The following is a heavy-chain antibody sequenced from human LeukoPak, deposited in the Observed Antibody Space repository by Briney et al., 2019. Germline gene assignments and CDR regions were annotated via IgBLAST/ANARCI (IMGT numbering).Heavy chain of an antibody. Sequence: SGTLSLTCTVSGFSISSGYYWGWLRQPPGKGLEWLGSIYHSGSTYYNPSLKSRVTISVDTSKNQFSLKLSSVTAADTAVYYSARDPDSSSWSFDYWGQGTLVTVSS. CDR2: IYHSGST. J-gene: IGHJ4*02. CDR1: GFSISSGYY. V-gene: IGHV4-38-2*02. CDR3: ARDPDSSSWSFDY. D-gene: IGHD6-13*01.